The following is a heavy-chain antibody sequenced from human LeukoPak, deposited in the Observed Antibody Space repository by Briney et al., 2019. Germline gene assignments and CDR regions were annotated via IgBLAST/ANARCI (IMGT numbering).Heavy chain of an antibody. CDR2: INPNSGGT. CDR3: ASDLVHSSSWYPFDY. D-gene: IGHD6-13*01. Sequence: GASVKVSCKASGYTFTGHYMHWVRQAPGQGLEWMGWINPNSGGTNYAQKFQGRVTMTRDTSISTAYMELSRLRSDDTAVYYCASDLVHSSSWYPFDYWGQGTLVTVSS. CDR1: GYTFTGHY. V-gene: IGHV1-2*02. J-gene: IGHJ4*02.